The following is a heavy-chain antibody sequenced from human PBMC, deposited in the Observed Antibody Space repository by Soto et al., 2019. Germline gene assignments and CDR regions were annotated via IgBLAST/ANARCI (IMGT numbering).Heavy chain of an antibody. CDR2: VNGDGSEK. CDR1: GFTFSSYY. D-gene: IGHD1-26*01. Sequence: GGSLRLSCAASGFTFSSYYMSWVRQAQGKGLEWVANVNGDGSEKYYVDSVKGRFTVSRDNAKNSLYLQMTSLRAEGTGVDYCGTWGGAGSDYWGQGTLVTVSS. V-gene: IGHV3-7*01. J-gene: IGHJ4*02. CDR3: GTWGGAGSDY.